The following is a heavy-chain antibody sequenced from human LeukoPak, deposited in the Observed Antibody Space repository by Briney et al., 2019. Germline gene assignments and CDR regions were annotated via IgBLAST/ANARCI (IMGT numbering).Heavy chain of an antibody. J-gene: IGHJ6*03. CDR1: GFTFSSYS. CDR2: ISSSSSYI. CDR3: ARDKGSDLGIPPYYYMDV. Sequence: KPGGSQRLSCAASGFTFSSYSMNWVRQAPGKGLEWVSSISSSSSYIYYADSVKGRFTISRDNAKNSLYLQMNSLRAEDTAVYYCARDKGSDLGIPPYYYMDVWGKGTTVTVSS. D-gene: IGHD1-14*01. V-gene: IGHV3-21*01.